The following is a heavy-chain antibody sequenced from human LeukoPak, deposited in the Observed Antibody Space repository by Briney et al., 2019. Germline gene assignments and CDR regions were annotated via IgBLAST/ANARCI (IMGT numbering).Heavy chain of an antibody. V-gene: IGHV7-4-1*02. CDR1: GYRFTSYA. Sequence: GASVKVSCKASGYRFTSYAMNWVRQAPGQGLEWMGWINTYTGNPTYAQGFTGRFFFSFDTSVSTAYLHISSLKAEDTAVYYCARDRNTFDYWGQGTLVTVSS. J-gene: IGHJ4*02. CDR2: INTYTGNP. CDR3: ARDRNTFDY.